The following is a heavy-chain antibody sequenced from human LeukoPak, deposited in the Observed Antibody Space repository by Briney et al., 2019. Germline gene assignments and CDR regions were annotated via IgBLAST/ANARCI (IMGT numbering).Heavy chain of an antibody. Sequence: SVKVSCKASGGTFSSYAISWVRQAPGQGLEWMGGIIPIFGTANCAQKLQGRVTMTTDTSTSTAYMELRSLRSDDTAVYYCARGQLWHEDWGQGTLVTVSS. D-gene: IGHD5-18*01. CDR2: IIPIFGTA. J-gene: IGHJ4*02. CDR3: ARGQLWHED. CDR1: GGTFSSYA. V-gene: IGHV1-69*05.